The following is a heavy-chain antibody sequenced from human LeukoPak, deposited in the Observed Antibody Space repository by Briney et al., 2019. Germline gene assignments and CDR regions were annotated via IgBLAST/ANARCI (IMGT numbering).Heavy chain of an antibody. J-gene: IGHJ4*02. D-gene: IGHD3-16*01. CDR2: INSDGSWT. CDR1: GNYW. CDR3: ATQGGNFDY. V-gene: IGHV3-74*01. Sequence: PGGSLRLSCAASGNYWMHWVRQVPGKGLVWVSHINSDGSWTSYADSVKGRFTISKDNAKNTVYLQMNSLRAEDTAVYYCATQGGNFDYWGQGTLVTVSS.